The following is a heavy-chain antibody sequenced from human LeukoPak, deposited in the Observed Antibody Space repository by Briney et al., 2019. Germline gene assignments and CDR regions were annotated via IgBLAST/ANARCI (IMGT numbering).Heavy chain of an antibody. Sequence: PSETLSLTCTVSGGSISSYYWSWIRQPPGKGLEWIGYIYYSGSTNYNPSLKSRVTISVDTSKNQFSLKLSSVTAADTAVYYCARPGGHYGGNSPYWYFDLRGRGTLVTVSS. CDR2: IYYSGST. CDR3: ARPGGHYGGNSPYWYFDL. V-gene: IGHV4-59*01. J-gene: IGHJ2*01. D-gene: IGHD4-23*01. CDR1: GGSISSYY.